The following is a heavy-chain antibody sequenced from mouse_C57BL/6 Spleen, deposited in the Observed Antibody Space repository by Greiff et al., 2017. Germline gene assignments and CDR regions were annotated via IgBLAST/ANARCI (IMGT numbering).Heavy chain of an antibody. CDR1: GFNVKDDY. Sequence: VQLKESGAELVRPGASVKLSCTASGFNVKDDYMHWVKQRPEQGLEWIGWIDPENGDTEYASKFQGKATITADTSSNTAYLQLSSLTSEDTAVYYCTFYYGYDWDAMDYWGQGTSVTVSS. CDR2: IDPENGDT. D-gene: IGHD2-2*01. V-gene: IGHV14-4*01. J-gene: IGHJ4*01. CDR3: TFYYGYDWDAMDY.